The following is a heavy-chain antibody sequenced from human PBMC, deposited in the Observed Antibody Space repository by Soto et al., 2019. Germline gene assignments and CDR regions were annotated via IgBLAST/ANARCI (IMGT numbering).Heavy chain of an antibody. J-gene: IGHJ4*02. D-gene: IGHD6-19*01. Sequence: QVQLVESGGGVVQPGRSLRLSCAASGFTFSSYAMHWVRRAPGKGLEWVAAVSHDGKSGFYADSVSGRFTVSRDNSNNLVYLQMDRLRPEVTALFYCARLDKFNGGWSWGQGTAVTVSS. CDR3: ARLDKFNGGWS. CDR2: VSHDGKSG. CDR1: GFTFSSYA. V-gene: IGHV3-30*14.